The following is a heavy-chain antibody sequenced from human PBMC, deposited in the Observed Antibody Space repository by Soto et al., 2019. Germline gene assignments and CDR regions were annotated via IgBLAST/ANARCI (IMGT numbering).Heavy chain of an antibody. V-gene: IGHV1-8*01. J-gene: IGHJ5*02. D-gene: IGHD3-3*01. CDR3: AKDGIDFWSGYYRQESNGRDWFDP. Sequence: ASVKVSCKASGYTFTSYDINWVRQATGQGLEWMGWMNPNSGNTGYAQKFQGRVTMTRNTSISTAYMELSSLRSEDTAVYYCAKDGIDFWSGYYRQESNGRDWFDPWGQGDLVTVSS. CDR1: GYTFTSYD. CDR2: MNPNSGNT.